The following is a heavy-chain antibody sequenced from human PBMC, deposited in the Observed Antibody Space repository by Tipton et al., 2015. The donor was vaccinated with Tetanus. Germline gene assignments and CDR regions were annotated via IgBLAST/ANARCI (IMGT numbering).Heavy chain of an antibody. Sequence: LRLSCIVSGGSISSDGAYWSWIRQHPGEGLEWIGYISNSGSTYYNPSLKSRVTISVDTSQKQISLKVNSVTAADTAVYYCARDRGVRGGYYYYHGMDVWGQGTTVTVSS. CDR1: GGSISSDGAY. J-gene: IGHJ6*02. CDR3: ARDRGVRGGYYYYHGMDV. D-gene: IGHD3-10*01. V-gene: IGHV4-31*03. CDR2: ISNSGST.